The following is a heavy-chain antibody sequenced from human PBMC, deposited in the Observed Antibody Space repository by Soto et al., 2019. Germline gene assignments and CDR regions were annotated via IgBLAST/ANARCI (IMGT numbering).Heavy chain of an antibody. CDR3: AKGLGVYGVYGGSYYFDC. D-gene: IGHD4-17*01. Sequence: GGSLRLSCAASGFTFSSYGMHWVRQAPGKGLEWVAVISYDGSKKYYGDFVKGRFTISRDNSKNTLYLHMNSLGPEDTAVYYCAKGLGVYGVYGGSYYFDCWGQGSLVTVSS. CDR2: ISYDGSKK. CDR1: GFTFSSYG. J-gene: IGHJ4*01. V-gene: IGHV3-30*18.